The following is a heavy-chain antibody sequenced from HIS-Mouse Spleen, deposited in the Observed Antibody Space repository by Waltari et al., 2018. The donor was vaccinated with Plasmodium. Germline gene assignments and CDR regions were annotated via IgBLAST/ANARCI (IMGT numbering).Heavy chain of an antibody. D-gene: IGHD6-13*01. J-gene: IGHJ4*02. V-gene: IGHV3-30*18. CDR1: GFTFSSYG. Sequence: QVQLVESGGGVVQPGRSLRLSCAASGFTFSSYGMHWVRQAPGKGLEGVAVISYDGSKKYYADSVKVRFTISRDNSKNTLYLQMNSLRAEDTAVYYCAKDRRSSSWYVDYWGQGTLVTVSS. CDR3: AKDRRSSSWYVDY. CDR2: ISYDGSKK.